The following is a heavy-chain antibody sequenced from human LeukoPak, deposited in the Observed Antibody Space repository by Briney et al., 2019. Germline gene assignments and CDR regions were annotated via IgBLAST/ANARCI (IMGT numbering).Heavy chain of an antibody. J-gene: IGHJ3*02. D-gene: IGHD6-19*01. CDR2: ISSSSSYI. CDR1: GFTFSSYS. CDR3: ATSQTTSGRYGNTFDI. Sequence: GGSLRLSCAASGFTFSSYSMNWVRQAPGKGLEWVSSISSSSSYIYYADSVKGRFTIPRDNAKNSLYLQMNSLRAEDTAVYYCATSQTTSGRYGNTFDIWGQGTMVTVSS. V-gene: IGHV3-21*01.